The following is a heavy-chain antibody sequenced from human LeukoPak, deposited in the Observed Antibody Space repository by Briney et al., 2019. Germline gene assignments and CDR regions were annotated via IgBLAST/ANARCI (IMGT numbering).Heavy chain of an antibody. J-gene: IGHJ4*02. V-gene: IGHV4-59*08. CDR1: GGSISSYY. Sequence: PSETLSLTCTVSGGSISSYYWSWIRQPPGKGLEWIGYIYYSRSTNYNPSLKSRVTISVDTSKNQFSLKLSSVTAADTAVYYCARLLAVAGHFDYWGQGTLVTVSS. CDR3: ARLLAVAGHFDY. D-gene: IGHD6-19*01. CDR2: IYYSRST.